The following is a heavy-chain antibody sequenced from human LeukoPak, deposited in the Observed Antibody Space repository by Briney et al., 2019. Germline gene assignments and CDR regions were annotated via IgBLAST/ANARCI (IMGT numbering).Heavy chain of an antibody. CDR2: ISGSGGST. CDR1: GFTFSSYG. J-gene: IGHJ4*02. CDR3: ARPYSGYSYGNFDF. Sequence: PGGTLRLSCAASGFTFSSYGMSWVRQAPGKGLEWVSTISGSGGSTYYADSVKGRFTISRDNSTNTLYVQMNSLRAEDTAVYYCARPYSGYSYGNFDFGGQGTLVTVSS. V-gene: IGHV3-23*01. D-gene: IGHD5-18*01.